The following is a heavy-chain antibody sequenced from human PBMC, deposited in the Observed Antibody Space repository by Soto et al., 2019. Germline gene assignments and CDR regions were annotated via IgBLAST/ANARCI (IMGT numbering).Heavy chain of an antibody. D-gene: IGHD3-22*01. CDR2: FDPEDGET. V-gene: IGHV1-24*01. CDR1: GYTLTELS. J-gene: IGHJ4*02. Sequence: GASVKVSCKVSGYTLTELSMHWVRQAPGKGLEWMGGFDPEDGETIYAQKFQGRVTMTEDTSTDTAYMELSSLRSEDTAVYYCATAAYYYDSSGYYFDYWGQGTLVTVSS. CDR3: ATAAYYYDSSGYYFDY.